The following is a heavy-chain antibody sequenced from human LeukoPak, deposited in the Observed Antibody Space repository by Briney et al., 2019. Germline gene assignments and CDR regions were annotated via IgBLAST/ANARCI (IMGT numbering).Heavy chain of an antibody. CDR1: GYSFTSYW. CDR2: MYPGDSDT. Sequence: GESLKISCKGSGYSFTSYWIAWVRQMPGKGLEWMGIMYPGDSDTRYSPSFQGQVTISADKSISTAFLQWSSLEASDTAMYYCARLHSGSWPDAFDIWGQGTMVTVSS. J-gene: IGHJ3*02. CDR3: ARLHSGSWPDAFDI. V-gene: IGHV5-51*01. D-gene: IGHD3-10*01.